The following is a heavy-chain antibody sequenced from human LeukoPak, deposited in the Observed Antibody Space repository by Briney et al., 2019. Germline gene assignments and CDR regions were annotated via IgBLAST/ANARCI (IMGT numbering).Heavy chain of an antibody. CDR2: INPSGGNT. J-gene: IGHJ4*02. D-gene: IGHD6-13*01. Sequence: ASMKVSCKASGYTFTSDYMHWVRQAPGKGLEWMGIINPSGGNTSYAEKFQGRVTMTRDMSTSTVHMELSSLRSEDTAVYYCAREPGIAGRYYFDYWGQGTLVTVSS. CDR1: GYTFTSDY. V-gene: IGHV1-46*01. CDR3: AREPGIAGRYYFDY.